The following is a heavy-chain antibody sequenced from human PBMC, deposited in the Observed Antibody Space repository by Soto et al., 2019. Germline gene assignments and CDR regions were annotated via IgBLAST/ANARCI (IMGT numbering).Heavy chain of an antibody. J-gene: IGHJ6*03. D-gene: IGHD3-16*02. CDR2: IWYDGSNK. CDR1: GFTFSSYG. V-gene: IGHV3-33*01. CDR3: ARDTCDYIWGSYPGCYMDV. Sequence: GGSLRLSCAASGFTFSSYGMHWVRQAPGKGLEWVAVIWYDGSNKYYADSVKGRFTISRDNSKNTLYLQMNSLRAEDTAVYYCARDTCDYIWGSYPGCYMDVWGKGTTVTVSS.